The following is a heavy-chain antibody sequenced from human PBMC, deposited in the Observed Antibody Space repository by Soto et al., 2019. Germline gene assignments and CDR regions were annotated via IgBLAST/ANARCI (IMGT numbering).Heavy chain of an antibody. Sequence: QVQLVQSGAEVKRPGASVKVSCKASGYMFTGFYLHWVRQAPGQGLEWMGWINPNNGVTTYAKNFQGRVTMTRGSSISTAYMELSSLRSDDTAVYFCAAAAIPVAGRHPDFWGQGTVVTVS. CDR3: AAAAIPVAGRHPDF. J-gene: IGHJ4*02. D-gene: IGHD6-19*01. V-gene: IGHV1-2*02. CDR1: GYMFTGFY. CDR2: INPNNGVT.